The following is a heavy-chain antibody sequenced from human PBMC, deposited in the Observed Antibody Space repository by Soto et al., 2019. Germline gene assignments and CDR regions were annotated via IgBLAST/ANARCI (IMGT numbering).Heavy chain of an antibody. J-gene: IGHJ5*01. CDR3: ARVPFKSPGIWFDS. Sequence: EVQLVESGGGLVEPGGSLRLSCAASGFNFNGYNMNWVRQAPGKGLEWVSSISSSNTYIYYADSVKGRFTVSRDNARNSLYLQMSSLRVEDTAVYYCARVPFKSPGIWFDSWGQGTLVTVSS. V-gene: IGHV3-21*01. CDR1: GFNFNGYN. CDR2: ISSSNTYI. D-gene: IGHD2-21*01.